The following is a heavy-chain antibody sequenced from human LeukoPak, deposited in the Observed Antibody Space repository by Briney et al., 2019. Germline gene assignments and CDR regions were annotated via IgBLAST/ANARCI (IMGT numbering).Heavy chain of an antibody. Sequence: GGSLKISCQTSGYDFSTKWIGWVRQMPGKGLEWMGIIYPTDSITRYSPSFQGHVSVSVDTSINTAYLQWASLRPSDTAMYFCARLAPDYADYWFDPWGQGTLVTVSS. J-gene: IGHJ5*02. CDR3: ARLAPDYADYWFDP. CDR1: GYDFSTKW. CDR2: IYPTDSIT. D-gene: IGHD4-17*01. V-gene: IGHV5-51*01.